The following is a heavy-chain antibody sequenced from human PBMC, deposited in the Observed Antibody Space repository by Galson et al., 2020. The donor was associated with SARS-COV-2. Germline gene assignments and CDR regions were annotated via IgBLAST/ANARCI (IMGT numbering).Heavy chain of an antibody. J-gene: IGHJ4*02. V-gene: IGHV3-74*01. CDR2: ISNDGRTT. Sequence: GESLKISCAGSGFTFNSYWMHWVRQVPGKGLVWVSRISNDGRTTDYVDAVKGRFTISRDNAKNTLYLQMNSLRAEDTAVYYCARELNDYGDYGLSYWGQGTLVTVSS. D-gene: IGHD4-17*01. CDR3: ARELNDYGDYGLSY. CDR1: GFTFNSYW.